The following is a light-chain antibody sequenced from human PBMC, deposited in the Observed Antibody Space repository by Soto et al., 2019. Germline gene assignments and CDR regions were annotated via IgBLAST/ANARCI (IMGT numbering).Light chain of an antibody. CDR1: QSVSSN. V-gene: IGKV3-11*01. CDR3: QQRSNWPLT. J-gene: IGKJ4*01. Sequence: EIFMTQSPSTLPVSPLAIATLSWRASQSVSSNLAWYQQKPGQAPRFLIYDASNRAAGIPARFSGSGSGTDFTLTISSLEPEDFAVYYCQQRSNWPLTFGGGTKVDIK. CDR2: DAS.